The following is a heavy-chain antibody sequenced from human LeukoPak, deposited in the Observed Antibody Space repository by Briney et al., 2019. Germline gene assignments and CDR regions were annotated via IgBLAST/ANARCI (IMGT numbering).Heavy chain of an antibody. CDR2: INPNSGGT. CDR3: ARDTAGNAFHI. J-gene: IGHJ3*02. CDR1: GYTFTSYD. V-gene: IGHV1-2*02. Sequence: ASVKVSCKASGYTFTSYDINWVRQATGQGLEWMGWINPNSGGTNYAQKFQGRVTMTRDTSISTAYMELRWLTSDDTAFYYCARDTAGNAFHIWGQGTMVTVSS. D-gene: IGHD1-14*01.